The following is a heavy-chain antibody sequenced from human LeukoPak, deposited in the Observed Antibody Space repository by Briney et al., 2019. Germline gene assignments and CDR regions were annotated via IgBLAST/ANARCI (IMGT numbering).Heavy chain of an antibody. J-gene: IGHJ4*02. CDR1: GGTFSSYA. CDR2: IIPIFGTA. Sequence: SVKVSCKASGGTFSSYAISWVRQAPGQGLEWMGGIIPIFGTANYAQKFQGRVTITADESTSTAYMELSSLRSEDTAVYYCARGSLSSSWDEEYFDYWGQGSLVTVSS. CDR3: ARGSLSSSWDEEYFDY. D-gene: IGHD6-13*01. V-gene: IGHV1-69*13.